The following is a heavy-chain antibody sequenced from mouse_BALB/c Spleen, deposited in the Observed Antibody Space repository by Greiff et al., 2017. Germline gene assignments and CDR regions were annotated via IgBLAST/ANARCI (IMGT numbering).Heavy chain of an antibody. CDR2: IDPANGNT. V-gene: IGHV14-3*02. J-gene: IGHJ2*01. Sequence: VQLQQSGAELVKPGASVKLSCTASGFNIKDTYMHWVKQRPEQGLEWIGRIDPANGNTKYDPKFQGKATITADTSSNTAYLQLSSLTSEDTAVYYCASRYGSSYEDYYFDYWGQGTTLTVSS. CDR3: ASRYGSSYEDYYFDY. D-gene: IGHD1-1*01. CDR1: GFNIKDTY.